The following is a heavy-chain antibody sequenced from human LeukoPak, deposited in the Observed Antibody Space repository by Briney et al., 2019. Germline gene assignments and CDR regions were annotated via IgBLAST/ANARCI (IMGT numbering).Heavy chain of an antibody. J-gene: IGHJ4*02. V-gene: IGHV4-31*03. CDR3: ARASWTDFFMDY. D-gene: IGHD3/OR15-3a*01. CDR2: ISYSGST. CDR1: GGSISRGGYY. Sequence: PSQTLSLTCTVSGGSISRGGYYWSWIRQHPGTGLEWIGYISYSGSTYYNPSLKSRINISVDTSKNQFSLKLTSVTAADTAVYFCARASWTDFFMDYWGQGTLLSVSS.